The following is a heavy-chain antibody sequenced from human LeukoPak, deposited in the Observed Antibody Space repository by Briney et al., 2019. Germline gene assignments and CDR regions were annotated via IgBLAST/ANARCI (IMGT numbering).Heavy chain of an antibody. V-gene: IGHV4-30-2*01. CDR1: GDSISRGGYS. Sequence: SQTLSLTCAVSGDSISRGGYSWSWIRQPPGKGLQWIGYIYHIGSPYYNPSRKSRVTISVDRSKNQFSLKLSSVTAADKAVYYCARRRNYDDYFDYWGQGTLVTVSS. D-gene: IGHD1-7*01. CDR2: IYHIGSP. J-gene: IGHJ4*02. CDR3: ARRRNYDDYFDY.